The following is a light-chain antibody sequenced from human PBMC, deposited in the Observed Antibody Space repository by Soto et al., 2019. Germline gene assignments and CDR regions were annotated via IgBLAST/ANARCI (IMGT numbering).Light chain of an antibody. J-gene: IGKJ4*01. CDR2: KAS. CDR1: QSISNW. Sequence: QSPSTLSASVGDRVTITCRASQSISNWLAWYQQKPGKAPKLLIYKASSLESGVPSRFSGSGSGTEFTLTISGLQPDDFATYYCQQYNSVSLLTFGGGTKVDIK. V-gene: IGKV1-5*03. CDR3: QQYNSVSLLT.